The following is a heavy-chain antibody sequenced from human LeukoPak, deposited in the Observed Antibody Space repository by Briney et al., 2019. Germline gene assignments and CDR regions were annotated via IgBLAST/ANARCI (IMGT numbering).Heavy chain of an antibody. J-gene: IGHJ4*02. CDR1: GGSISSSY. D-gene: IGHD1-26*01. CDR2: IYYSGNT. CDR3: ARGYSGSYGRFDY. V-gene: IGHV4-59*01. Sequence: SETLSLICTVSGGSISSSYWSWIRQPPGKGLEWIGYIYYSGNTNYNPSLKNRVTISVDTSKNQFSLKLSSVTAADTAVYYCARGYSGSYGRFDYWGQGTLATVSS.